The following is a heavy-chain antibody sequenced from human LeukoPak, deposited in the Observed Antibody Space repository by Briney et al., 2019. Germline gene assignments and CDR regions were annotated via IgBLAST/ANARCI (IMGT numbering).Heavy chain of an antibody. CDR1: GYTFTGYY. Sequence: ASVKVSCKASGYTFTGYYMHWVRQAPGQGLEWMGWINPNSGGTNYAQKFQGRVTMTRDTSISTAYMELSRLRSDDTAVYYCARVRLDCSSTSCWITIFGGAFDYWGQGTLVTVSS. V-gene: IGHV1-2*02. CDR2: INPNSGGT. J-gene: IGHJ4*02. CDR3: ARVRLDCSSTSCWITIFGGAFDY. D-gene: IGHD2-2*01.